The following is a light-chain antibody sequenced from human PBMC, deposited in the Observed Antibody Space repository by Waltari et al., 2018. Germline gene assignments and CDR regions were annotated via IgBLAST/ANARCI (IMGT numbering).Light chain of an antibody. CDR2: DAS. V-gene: IGKV3-11*01. Sequence: EIVLTQSPGPLSLSPGERATLSCRASQTLTTSLAWYQQRPGQAPRLLIYDASKRATGIPARFSGSGSGTDFSLTISSLEPEDFAVYYCQQRTNWPLTFGGGTKVEIK. CDR1: QTLTTS. CDR3: QQRTNWPLT. J-gene: IGKJ4*01.